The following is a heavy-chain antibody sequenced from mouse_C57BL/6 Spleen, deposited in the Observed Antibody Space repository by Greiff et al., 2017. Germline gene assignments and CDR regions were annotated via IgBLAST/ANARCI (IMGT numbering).Heavy chain of an antibody. CDR2: ISSGSSTI. CDR1: GFTFSDYG. Sequence: EVKLMESGGGLVKPGGSLKLSCAASGFTFSDYGMHWVRQAPEKGLEWVAYISSGSSTIYYADTVKGRFTISRDHAKNTLFLQMTSLRSKDTAMYYCARPGCSRNYFDYWGQGTTVTVSS. CDR3: ARPGCSRNYFDY. V-gene: IGHV5-17*01. J-gene: IGHJ2*01. D-gene: IGHD1-1*01.